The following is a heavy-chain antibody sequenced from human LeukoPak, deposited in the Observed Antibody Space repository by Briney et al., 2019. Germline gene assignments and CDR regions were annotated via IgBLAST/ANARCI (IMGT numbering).Heavy chain of an antibody. Sequence: QPGGSLRLYCAAYGLTYSNYAMNWVRQAPGKGLEWVSGFSGSGGNTYYADSVKGRFTISRDNSKNMLYLQMNSLRAEDTAVYYCAKDLWTVRDWFRCFDYWGRGTLVTVSS. CDR3: AKDLWTVRDWFRCFDY. CDR2: FSGSGGNT. V-gene: IGHV3-23*01. J-gene: IGHJ4*02. D-gene: IGHD3-9*01. CDR1: GLTYSNYA.